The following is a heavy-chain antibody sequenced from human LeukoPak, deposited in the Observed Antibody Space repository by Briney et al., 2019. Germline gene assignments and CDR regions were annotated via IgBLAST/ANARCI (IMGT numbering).Heavy chain of an antibody. Sequence: GGSLRLSCVDSGFTCNSYAMSWVRQVPGKGLEWVSGISDNGGSTYYTDSVKGRFTISRDNSKNTLYLQMNSLRVEDTAIYYCASRQGLGWHYVNWGQGTLVTVSS. V-gene: IGHV3-23*01. D-gene: IGHD3-10*02. J-gene: IGHJ4*02. CDR1: GFTCNSYA. CDR2: ISDNGGST. CDR3: ASRQGLGWHYVN.